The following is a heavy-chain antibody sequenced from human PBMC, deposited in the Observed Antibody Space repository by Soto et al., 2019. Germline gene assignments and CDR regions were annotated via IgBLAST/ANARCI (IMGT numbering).Heavy chain of an antibody. J-gene: IGHJ6*02. CDR1: GGTFSNYA. CDR2: IIPIFGTA. Sequence: QVHLVQSGAEVKKPGSSVQVSCKASGGTFSNYAFSWVQQAPGQGIQWMGGIIPIFGTADYAQKFQGRVTITADESTSTAHMELSSLRSEDTAVYYCASWLKEAGIGGKYYYGMDVWGQGTTVTVSS. D-gene: IGHD6-19*01. CDR3: ASWLKEAGIGGKYYYGMDV. V-gene: IGHV1-69*12.